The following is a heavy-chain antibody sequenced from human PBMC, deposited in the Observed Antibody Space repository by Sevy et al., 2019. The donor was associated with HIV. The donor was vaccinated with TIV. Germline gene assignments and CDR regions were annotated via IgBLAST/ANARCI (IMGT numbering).Heavy chain of an antibody. D-gene: IGHD5-12*01. Sequence: GSLRLSCATSGFTFSSYAMHWVRQAPGKGLEWVAVISYDGSNKYYADSVKGRFTISRDNSKNTLYLQMNSLRAEDTAVYYCARDFLGYGYSGYGQGPYAFDIWGQGTMVTVSS. CDR3: ARDFLGYGYSGYGQGPYAFDI. J-gene: IGHJ3*02. V-gene: IGHV3-30-3*01. CDR2: ISYDGSNK. CDR1: GFTFSSYA.